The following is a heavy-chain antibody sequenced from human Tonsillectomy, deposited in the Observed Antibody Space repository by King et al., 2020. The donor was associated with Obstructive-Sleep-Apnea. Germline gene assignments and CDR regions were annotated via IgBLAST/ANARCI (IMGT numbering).Heavy chain of an antibody. CDR1: GFTFGDYA. Sequence: VQLVESGGGLVQPGRSLRLSCTASGFTFGDYAMSWFRQAPGKGLEWVGFIRSKAYGGTTEYAASVKGRFTISRDDSKSIAYLHMNSLKTEDTAVYYCTRGAGDGYHFDYWGQGTLVTVSS. CDR2: IRSKAYGGTT. J-gene: IGHJ4*02. V-gene: IGHV3-49*03. D-gene: IGHD5-24*01. CDR3: TRGAGDGYHFDY.